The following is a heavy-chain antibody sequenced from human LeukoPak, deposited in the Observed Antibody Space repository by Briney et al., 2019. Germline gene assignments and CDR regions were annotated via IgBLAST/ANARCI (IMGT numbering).Heavy chain of an antibody. D-gene: IGHD1-26*01. Sequence: SETLSLTCAVYGESLSGYYWSWIRQSPEKGLEWIAEINHSGNINYNASVQSRLTISVNTSKSQFSLMLRSVTVADTAVYYCAREGSYPPYYFDYWGQGTLVTVSS. J-gene: IGHJ4*02. CDR3: AREGSYPPYYFDY. CDR1: GESLSGYY. V-gene: IGHV4-34*01. CDR2: INHSGNI.